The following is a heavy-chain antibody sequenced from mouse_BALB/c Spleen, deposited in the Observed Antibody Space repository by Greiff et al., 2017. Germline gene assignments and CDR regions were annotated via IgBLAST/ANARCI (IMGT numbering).Heavy chain of an antibody. Sequence: QVQLQQPGAELVRPGASVKLSCKASGYTFTSYWINWVKQRPGQGLEWIGNIYPSDSYTNYNQKFKDKATLTVDKSSSTAYMQLSSPTSEDSAVYYCTRGNYGVSDYWGQGTTLTVSS. D-gene: IGHD2-1*01. V-gene: IGHV1-69*02. CDR2: IYPSDSYT. J-gene: IGHJ2*01. CDR1: GYTFTSYW. CDR3: TRGNYGVSDY.